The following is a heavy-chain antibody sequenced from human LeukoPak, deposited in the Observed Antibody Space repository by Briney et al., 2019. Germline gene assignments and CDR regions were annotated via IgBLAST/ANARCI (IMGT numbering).Heavy chain of an antibody. CDR1: GFTFSRYI. CDR2: ISSSSRTI. Sequence: GSLRLSCAASGFTFSRYIMNWVRQAPGKGLEWISYISSSSRTIHYADSVKGRFTISRDNAENSLDLQVNSLRDEDTAVYYCASHYFGSRGSYAEYFQHWGQGALVIVSS. D-gene: IGHD3-22*01. V-gene: IGHV3-48*02. J-gene: IGHJ1*01. CDR3: ASHYFGSRGSYAEYFQH.